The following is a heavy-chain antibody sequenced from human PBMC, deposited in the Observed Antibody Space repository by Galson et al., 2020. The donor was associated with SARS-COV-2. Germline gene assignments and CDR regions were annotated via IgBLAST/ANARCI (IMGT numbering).Heavy chain of an antibody. Sequence: GESLKNSCKVSGYTITELSMHWVRQAPGKGIEWMGGFDPEDGETIYAQKFQGRVTMTEDTSTDTAYMELSSLRSEDTAVYYCATTTPLAVAGTSWFDPWGQGTLVTVSS. CDR1: GYTITELS. V-gene: IGHV1-24*01. CDR2: FDPEDGET. J-gene: IGHJ5*02. CDR3: ATTTPLAVAGTSWFDP. D-gene: IGHD6-19*01.